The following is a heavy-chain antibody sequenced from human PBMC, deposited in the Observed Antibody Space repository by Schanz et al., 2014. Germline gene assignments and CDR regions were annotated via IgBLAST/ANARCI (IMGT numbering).Heavy chain of an antibody. CDR2: ISWNSGTI. J-gene: IGHJ4*02. CDR3: ARSRSGFYFDY. Sequence: EVQLLESGGGLVQPGGSLRLSCLASGFAFSSYGMNWLRQAPGKGLEWVSVISWNSGTIGYADSVKGRFTISRDNAKNTLYLQMNSLRAEDTAVYYCARSRSGFYFDYWGQGTLXTVSS. D-gene: IGHD1-26*01. CDR1: GFAFSSYG. V-gene: IGHV3-48*04.